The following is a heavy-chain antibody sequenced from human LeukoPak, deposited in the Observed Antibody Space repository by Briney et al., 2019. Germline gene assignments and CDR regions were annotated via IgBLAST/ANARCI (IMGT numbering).Heavy chain of an antibody. V-gene: IGHV3-23*01. CDR3: ARGPPWYFDL. D-gene: IGHD6-25*01. CDR1: GCTFSSSA. CDR2: ISGSGSGGST. J-gene: IGHJ2*01. Sequence: GGSLRVSCAASGCTFSSSAMSWVRQAPGKGLEWVSNISGSGSGGSTYYVDSVKGRFTISRDNAKNTLYLQMNSLTAKDTAVYYCARGPPWYFDLWGRGTLVTVSS.